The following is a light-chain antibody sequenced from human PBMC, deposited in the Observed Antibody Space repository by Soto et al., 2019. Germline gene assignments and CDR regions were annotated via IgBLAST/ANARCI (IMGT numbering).Light chain of an antibody. CDR2: DAS. V-gene: IGKV3-20*01. J-gene: IGKJ5*01. CDR3: QQYGSSLTWT. CDR1: QSVSYN. Sequence: EIVLTQSPGTLSLSPGERAARSCRASQSVSYNLAWYQQKPGQAPRLLIYDASSRATGVPDRFSGSGSGTDFTLTISSLEPEDFAVYYCQQYGSSLTWTFGQGTRLEIK.